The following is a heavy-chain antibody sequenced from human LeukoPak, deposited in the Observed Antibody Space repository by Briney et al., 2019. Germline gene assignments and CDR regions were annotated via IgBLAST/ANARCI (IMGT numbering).Heavy chain of an antibody. CDR1: GDSINSYY. CDR2: IYYTGST. V-gene: IGHV4-59*01. J-gene: IGHJ4*02. Sequence: NPSETLSLTCTVSGDSINSYYWTWIRQAPGKGLEWIGYIYYTGSTNYSPSLKSRVSISIDPSKNQFSLKLTSVTAADTAVYYCARGRGARGGNFDYWGQGTLVTVSS. D-gene: IGHD3-10*01. CDR3: ARGRGARGGNFDY.